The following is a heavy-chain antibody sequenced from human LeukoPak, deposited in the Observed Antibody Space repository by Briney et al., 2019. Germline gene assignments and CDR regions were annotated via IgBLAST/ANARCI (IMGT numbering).Heavy chain of an antibody. D-gene: IGHD4-17*01. V-gene: IGHV1-8*01. Sequence: ASVKVSCKASGYTFTSYDINWVRQATGQGLEWMGWMNPNSGNTGYAQKFQGRVTVTRNTSISTAYMELSSLRSEDTAVYYCARGQGTTRPPSFDYWGQGTLVTVSS. CDR1: GYTFTSYD. J-gene: IGHJ4*02. CDR3: ARGQGTTRPPSFDY. CDR2: MNPNSGNT.